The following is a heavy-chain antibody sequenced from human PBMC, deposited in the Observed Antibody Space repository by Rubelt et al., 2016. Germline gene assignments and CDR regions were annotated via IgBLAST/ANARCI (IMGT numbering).Heavy chain of an antibody. D-gene: IGHD3-10*01. CDR3: ARDAWFGELLGWFDP. V-gene: IGHV3-21*01. Sequence: YADSVKGRFTISRDNAKNSLYLQMNSLRAEDTAVYYCARDAWFGELLGWFDPWGQGTLVTVSS. J-gene: IGHJ5*02.